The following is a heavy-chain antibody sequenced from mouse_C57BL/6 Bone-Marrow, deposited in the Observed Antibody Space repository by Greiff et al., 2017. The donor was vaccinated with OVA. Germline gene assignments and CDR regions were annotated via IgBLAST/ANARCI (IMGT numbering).Heavy chain of an antibody. V-gene: IGHV1-9*01. CDR2: ILPGSGST. CDR1: GYTFTGYW. CDR3: ARDSSNYEVYGMDY. D-gene: IGHD2-5*01. Sequence: QVQLKESGAELMKPGASVKLSCKATGYTFTGYWIEWVKQRPGHGLEWIGVILPGSGSTNYNEKFKGKATLPAETSYNTAYMQLSSLTTEDSAILDFARDSSNYEVYGMDYWGQGTSVTVSS. J-gene: IGHJ4*01.